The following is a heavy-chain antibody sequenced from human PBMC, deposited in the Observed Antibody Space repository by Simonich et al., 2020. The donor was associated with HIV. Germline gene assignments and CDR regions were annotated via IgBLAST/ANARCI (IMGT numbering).Heavy chain of an antibody. CDR2: FDPEEGET. Sequence: QVQLLQSGAEVKKPGASVKVSCKASGYIFSNYGITWVRQAPGQGLELMGNFDPEEGETIYSQDCQGRVTMTEDTSTDTAYMELSSLRSEDTAVYYCATDSAYYYDSRDFYGGYFQHWGQGTLVTVSS. J-gene: IGHJ1*01. CDR3: ATDSAYYYDSRDFYGGYFQH. D-gene: IGHD3-22*01. V-gene: IGHV1-24*01. CDR1: GYIFSNYG.